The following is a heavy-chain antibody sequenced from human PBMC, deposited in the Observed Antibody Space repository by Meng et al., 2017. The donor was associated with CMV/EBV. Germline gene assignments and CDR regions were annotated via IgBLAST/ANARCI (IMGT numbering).Heavy chain of an antibody. CDR1: GFTFNDYY. D-gene: IGHD3-22*01. V-gene: IGHV3-11*01. CDR2: ISRDGRTI. CDR3: ARYWRGSGYVSDY. J-gene: IGHJ4*02. Sequence: GGSPRLSCAASGFTFNDYYMNWIRQAPGKGLEWVSYISRDGRTIYYADSVKGRFTISRDNARNSLYLQMNSLRAEDTAVYYCARYWRGSGYVSDYWGQGTLVTVSS.